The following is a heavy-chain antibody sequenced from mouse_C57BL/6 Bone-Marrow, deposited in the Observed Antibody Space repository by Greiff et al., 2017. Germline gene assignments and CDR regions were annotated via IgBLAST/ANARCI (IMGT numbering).Heavy chain of an antibody. CDR1: GYTFTSYW. V-gene: IGHV1-55*01. Sequence: QVQLQQPGAELVKPGASVKMSCKASGYTFTSYWITWVKQRPGQGLEWIGDIYPGSGSTNYNEKFQSKAILTVDTSSSTSYMQLSSLTSEDSAVYYCARDGYYGSSWAYWGQGTLVTVSA. D-gene: IGHD1-1*01. J-gene: IGHJ3*01. CDR2: IYPGSGST. CDR3: ARDGYYGSSWAY.